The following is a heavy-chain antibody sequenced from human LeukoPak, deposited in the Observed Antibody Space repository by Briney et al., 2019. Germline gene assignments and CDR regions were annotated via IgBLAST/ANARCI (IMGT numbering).Heavy chain of an antibody. Sequence: PGRSLRLSCAASGFTFDDYAMHWVRQAPGKGLEWVSGISWNSGSIGYADSVKGRFTISRDNAKNSLYLQMNSLRAEDMALYYCAKGLRIAAAGGIDYWGQGTLVTVSS. CDR3: AKGLRIAAAGGIDY. CDR2: ISWNSGSI. D-gene: IGHD6-13*01. CDR1: GFTFDDYA. V-gene: IGHV3-9*03. J-gene: IGHJ4*02.